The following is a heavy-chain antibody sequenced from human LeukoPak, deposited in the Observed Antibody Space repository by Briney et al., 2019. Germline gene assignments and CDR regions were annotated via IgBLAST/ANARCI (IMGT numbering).Heavy chain of an antibody. CDR2: IYYSGGT. D-gene: IGHD4-17*01. Sequence: SETLSLTCTVSGGSISRYYWRWIRQPPGKGLEWIGYIYYSGGTNYSPSLKSRVTISVDTSKNQFSLRLTSVTAADTAVYYCARALYGDYNFDYWGQGTLVTVSS. CDR1: GGSISRYY. J-gene: IGHJ4*02. CDR3: ARALYGDYNFDY. V-gene: IGHV4-59*01.